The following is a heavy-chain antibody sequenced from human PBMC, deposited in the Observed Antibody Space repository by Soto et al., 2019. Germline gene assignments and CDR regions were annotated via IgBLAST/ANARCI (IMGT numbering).Heavy chain of an antibody. J-gene: IGHJ3*02. CDR1: GFTFSSYA. CDR3: AKGWIEIAAAENDAFDI. D-gene: IGHD6-13*01. V-gene: IGHV3-23*01. CDR2: ISGSGGST. Sequence: GGSLRLSCAASGFTFSSYAMSWVRQAPGKGLEWVSAISGSGGSTYYADSVKGRFTISRDNSKNTLYLQMNSLRAEGTAVYYCAKGWIEIAAAENDAFDIWGQGTMVTVSS.